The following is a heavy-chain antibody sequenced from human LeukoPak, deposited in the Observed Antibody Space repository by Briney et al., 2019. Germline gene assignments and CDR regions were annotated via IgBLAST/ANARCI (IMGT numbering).Heavy chain of an antibody. CDR2: IIPIFGTA. CDR3: ASLYYDILTGYRAYYMDV. Sequence: SVKVSCKASGGTFSSYAISWVRQAPGQGLEWMGRIIPIFGTANYAQKFQGRVTITTDESTSTTYMELSSLRSEDTAVYYCASLYYDILTGYRAYYMDVWGKGTTVTVSS. V-gene: IGHV1-69*05. D-gene: IGHD3-9*01. J-gene: IGHJ6*03. CDR1: GGTFSSYA.